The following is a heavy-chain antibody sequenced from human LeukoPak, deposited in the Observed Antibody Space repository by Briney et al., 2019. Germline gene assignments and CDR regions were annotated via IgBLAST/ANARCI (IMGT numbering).Heavy chain of an antibody. J-gene: IGHJ4*02. D-gene: IGHD3-22*01. CDR2: NNPNSGGT. V-gene: IGHV1-2*06. CDR3: ARVFYDSSGPFDY. CDR1: GYTFTGYN. Sequence: ASVKVSCKASGYTFTGYNMHWVRQAPGQGLDWMGRNNPNSGGTNYAQKFQGRVTMTRDTSISTAYMELSRLRSDDTAVYYCARVFYDSSGPFDYWGQGTLVTVSS.